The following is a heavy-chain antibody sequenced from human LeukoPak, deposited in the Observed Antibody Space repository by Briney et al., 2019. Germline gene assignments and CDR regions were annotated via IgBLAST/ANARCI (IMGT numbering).Heavy chain of an antibody. Sequence: GGSLRLSCAASGFTFSTYGMRWVRQAPGKGLERVALISFDGRNKYYADSVKGRFTISRDNSKITLYLQMNSLRTEDTAVYYCAKPLDVTTPMDGFDYWGQGTLVTVSS. CDR2: ISFDGRNK. D-gene: IGHD5-18*01. J-gene: IGHJ4*02. V-gene: IGHV3-30*18. CDR1: GFTFSTYG. CDR3: AKPLDVTTPMDGFDY.